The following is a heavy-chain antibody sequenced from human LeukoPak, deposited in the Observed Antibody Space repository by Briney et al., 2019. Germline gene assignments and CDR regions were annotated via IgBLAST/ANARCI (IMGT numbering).Heavy chain of an antibody. CDR1: GFTFSSYW. J-gene: IGHJ4*02. CDR3: ARGGVQLWALPFDY. V-gene: IGHV3-7*01. D-gene: IGHD5-18*01. Sequence: PGGSLRLSCAASGFTFSSYWMSWVRQAPGKGLEWVANIKQDGSEKYYVDSVKGRFTISRDNAKNSLYLQMNSLRAEDTAVYYCARGGVQLWALPFDYWGQGTLVTVSS. CDR2: IKQDGSEK.